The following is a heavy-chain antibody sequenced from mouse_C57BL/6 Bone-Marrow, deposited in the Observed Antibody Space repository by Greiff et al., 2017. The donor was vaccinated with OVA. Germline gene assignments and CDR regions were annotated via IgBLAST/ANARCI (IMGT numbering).Heavy chain of an antibody. D-gene: IGHD2-14*01. J-gene: IGHJ3*01. V-gene: IGHV1-42*01. CDR1: GYSFTGYY. Sequence: EVQLQQSGPELVKPGASVKISCKASGYSFTGYYMNWVKQSPEKSLEWIGEINPSTGGTTYNKKFKAKATLTVDKSSSTAYMQLKSLTSEDSAVYYCARGYAPFAYWGQGTLVTVSA. CDR2: INPSTGGT. CDR3: ARGYAPFAY.